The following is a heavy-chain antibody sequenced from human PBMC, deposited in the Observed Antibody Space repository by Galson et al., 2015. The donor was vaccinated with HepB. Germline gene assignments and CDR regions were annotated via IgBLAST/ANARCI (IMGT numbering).Heavy chain of an antibody. Sequence: SVKVSCKVSGYTLTELSMHWVRQAPGKGLEWMGGFDPDDGEAIYAQKFQGRVTMTEDTSTDSAYMELSSLRSEDTAVYYCTTPGRYCSSTSCLNYYYYSGMDVWGQGTTVTVSS. CDR3: TTPGRYCSSTSCLNYYYYSGMDV. D-gene: IGHD2-2*01. CDR2: FDPDDGEA. V-gene: IGHV1-24*01. CDR1: GYTLTELS. J-gene: IGHJ6*02.